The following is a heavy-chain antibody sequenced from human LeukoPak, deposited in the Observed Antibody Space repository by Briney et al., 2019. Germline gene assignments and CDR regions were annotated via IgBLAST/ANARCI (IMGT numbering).Heavy chain of an antibody. V-gene: IGHV3-7*01. J-gene: IGHJ6*03. CDR3: ARGRIGNWGSYYYYMDV. CDR2: IKQDGSEK. CDR1: GFTFSSYS. D-gene: IGHD7-27*01. Sequence: PGGSLRLSRAASGFTFSSYSMNWVRQAPGKGLEWVANIKQDGSEKYYMDSVKGRFTISRDNAKNSLYLQMNSLRAEDTAVYYCARGRIGNWGSYYYYMDVWGKGTTVTVSS.